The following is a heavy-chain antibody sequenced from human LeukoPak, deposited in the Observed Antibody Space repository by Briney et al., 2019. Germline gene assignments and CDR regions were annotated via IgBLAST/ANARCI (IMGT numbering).Heavy chain of an antibody. D-gene: IGHD5/OR15-5a*01. Sequence: PSETLSLTCTVSSGSISTHYWSWIRQPPGKGLEWIGYIFYSGSTNYNPSLESRVNISVDTSKNQFSLKLNSVTAADTAVYYCARVSAAGTLYWAQGTLVTVSS. V-gene: IGHV4-59*11. CDR3: ARVSAAGTLY. CDR1: SGSISTHY. CDR2: IFYSGST. J-gene: IGHJ4*02.